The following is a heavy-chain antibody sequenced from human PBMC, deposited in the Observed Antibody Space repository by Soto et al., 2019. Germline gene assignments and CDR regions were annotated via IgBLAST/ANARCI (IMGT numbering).Heavy chain of an antibody. D-gene: IGHD3-22*01. J-gene: IGHJ4*02. CDR3: ARDGNSSGYNDY. CDR2: IYYSGST. CDR1: GGSISSYY. Sequence: QVQLQESGPGLVKPSETLSLTCTVSGGSISSYYWSWIRQPPGKGLEWIGYIYYSGSTNYNPSLKSRVPISVDTSKNQFSLKLSSVTAADTAVYYCARDGNSSGYNDYWGQGTLVTVSS. V-gene: IGHV4-59*01.